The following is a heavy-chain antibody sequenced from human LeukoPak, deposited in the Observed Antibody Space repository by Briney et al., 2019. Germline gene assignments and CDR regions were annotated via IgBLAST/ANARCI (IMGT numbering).Heavy chain of an antibody. Sequence: GGSLRLSCAASGFTFSSYTMNWVRQSPGKGLEWVSAITGSGGSTYYADSAKGRFTISRDNSKRTLYLEMSSLRPEDTALYYCARSELYYGSESYYHLDYWGHGTLVTVSS. V-gene: IGHV3-23*01. CDR2: ITGSGGST. D-gene: IGHD3-10*01. CDR1: GFTFSSYT. J-gene: IGHJ4*01. CDR3: ARSELYYGSESYYHLDY.